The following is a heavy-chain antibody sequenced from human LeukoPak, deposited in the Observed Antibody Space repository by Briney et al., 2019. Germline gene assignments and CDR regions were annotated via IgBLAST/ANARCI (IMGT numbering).Heavy chain of an antibody. CDR2: ISSSSSYI. D-gene: IGHD3-22*01. J-gene: IGHJ3*02. V-gene: IGHV3-21*01. CDR3: ARDLGATYYYDSSGYCQTTNDAFDI. CDR1: GFTFSSYS. Sequence: PGGSLRLSCAASGFTFSSYSMNWVRQAPGKGLEWVSSISSSSSYIYYADSVKGRFTISRDNAKNSLYLQVNSLRAEDTAVYYCARDLGATYYYDSSGYCQTTNDAFDIWGQGTMVTVSS.